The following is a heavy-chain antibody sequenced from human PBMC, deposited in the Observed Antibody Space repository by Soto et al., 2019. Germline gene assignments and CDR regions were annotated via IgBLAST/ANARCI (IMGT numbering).Heavy chain of an antibody. V-gene: IGHV3-66*01. CDR1: GFTVSSNY. J-gene: IGHJ4*02. Sequence: EVQLVESGGGLVQPGGSLRLSCAASGFTVSSNYMSWVRQAPGKGLGRVSVIYSGGNTYYADSGKDRFTISRDNSKNTMYLQMNSLRAEDTAVYYCARDGVGGDCYDYWGQGTLVTVSS. CDR3: ARDGVGGDCYDY. CDR2: IYSGGNT. D-gene: IGHD2-21*01.